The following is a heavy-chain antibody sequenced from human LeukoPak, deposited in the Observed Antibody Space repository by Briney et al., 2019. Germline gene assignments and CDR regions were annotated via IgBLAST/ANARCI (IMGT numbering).Heavy chain of an antibody. CDR3: ASFPKAARLGAFDI. Sequence: ASVKVSCKASGGTFSSYAISWVRQAPGQGLEWMGGIIPIFGTANYAQKFQGRVTITTDESTSTAYMELSSLRSEDTAVYYCASFPKAARLGAFDIWGQGTMVTVSS. CDR1: GGTFSSYA. D-gene: IGHD6-6*01. CDR2: IIPIFGTA. V-gene: IGHV1-69*05. J-gene: IGHJ3*02.